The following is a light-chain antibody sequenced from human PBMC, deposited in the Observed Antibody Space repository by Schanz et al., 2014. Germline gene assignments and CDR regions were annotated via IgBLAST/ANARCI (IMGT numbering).Light chain of an antibody. Sequence: QSVLTQPPSVSGAPGQRVTISCTGNSSNIGAGYDVHWYQQLPGTAPKVLIYGNINRPSGVPDRFSGSKSGTSASLAISGLQSEDEADYYCAAWDDSLNGYVVFGGGTKLTVL. CDR1: SSNIGAGYD. J-gene: IGLJ2*01. V-gene: IGLV1-40*01. CDR2: GNI. CDR3: AAWDDSLNGYVV.